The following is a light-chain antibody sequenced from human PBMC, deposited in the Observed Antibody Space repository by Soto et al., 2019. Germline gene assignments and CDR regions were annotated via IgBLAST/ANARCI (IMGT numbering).Light chain of an antibody. V-gene: IGKV1-39*01. CDR1: QSVSSS. J-gene: IGKJ1*01. CDR2: SAS. Sequence: DIQMTQSPSSLSASVGDRVTITCRASQSVSSSLSWYQHKPGKAPKLLIYSASSLQSGVPSRFSGSGSGTDFTLTINSLQPEDFATYYCQQSYSTPWTFGQGTKVEVK. CDR3: QQSYSTPWT.